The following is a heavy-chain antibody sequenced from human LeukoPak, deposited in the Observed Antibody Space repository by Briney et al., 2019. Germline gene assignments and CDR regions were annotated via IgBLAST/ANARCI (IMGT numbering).Heavy chain of an antibody. D-gene: IGHD2-2*01. CDR2: IRSTGDTT. CDR3: VREDAHTYYFDF. V-gene: IGHV1-46*01. Sequence: ASVTVSYKTSGYTFTSYHMHWVRQAPRQGREWVAIIRSTGDTTVYEQKFQGRVTVTRDTSTSTVYMDLSSLSSEDTAVYYCVREDAHTYYFDFWGPGTLVTVSS. J-gene: IGHJ4*02. CDR1: GYTFTSYH.